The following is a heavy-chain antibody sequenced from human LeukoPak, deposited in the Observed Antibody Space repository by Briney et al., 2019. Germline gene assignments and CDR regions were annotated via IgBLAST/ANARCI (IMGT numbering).Heavy chain of an antibody. CDR2: INPNSGGT. Sequence: ASVKVSCKASGYTFTGYYMHWVRQAPGQGLEWMGWINPNSGGTNYAQKFQGRVTMTRDTSISTAYMELSRLRSGDTAVYYCARASSTSSYYCYYYGMDVWGQGTTVTVSS. V-gene: IGHV1-2*02. D-gene: IGHD2-2*01. CDR3: ARASSTSSYYCYYYGMDV. CDR1: GYTFTGYY. J-gene: IGHJ6*02.